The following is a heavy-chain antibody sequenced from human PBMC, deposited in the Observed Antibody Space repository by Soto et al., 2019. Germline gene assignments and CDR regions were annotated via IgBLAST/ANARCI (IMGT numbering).Heavy chain of an antibody. D-gene: IGHD5-12*01. CDR3: ARDKDRLQLGGNYYYIMDV. Sequence: QVQLVQSGAEVKKPGSSVKVSCKASGGTFSNSAISWVRQAPGQGLEWMGGIMPIFRTADYAQRFQGRVTITADXSXXXAXXELSSLRSEDTAVYYCARDKDRLQLGGNYYYIMDVWGQGTMVTVSS. CDR2: IMPIFRTA. V-gene: IGHV1-69*12. CDR1: GGTFSNSA. J-gene: IGHJ6*02.